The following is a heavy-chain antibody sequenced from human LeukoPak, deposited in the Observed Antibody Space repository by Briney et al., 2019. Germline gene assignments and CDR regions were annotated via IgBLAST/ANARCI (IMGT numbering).Heavy chain of an antibody. CDR1: GFTFSSYS. CDR3: ARTIRRAAAGTLGFSHY. J-gene: IGHJ4*02. CDR2: ISSSSSYI. D-gene: IGHD6-13*01. Sequence: GGSLRLSCAASGFTFSSYSRNWVRQAPGKGLEWVSSISSSSSYIYYADSVKGRFTISRDNAKNSLYLQMNSLRAEDAGVYLWARTIRRAAAGTLGFSHYWGQGTLVTVSS. V-gene: IGHV3-21*01.